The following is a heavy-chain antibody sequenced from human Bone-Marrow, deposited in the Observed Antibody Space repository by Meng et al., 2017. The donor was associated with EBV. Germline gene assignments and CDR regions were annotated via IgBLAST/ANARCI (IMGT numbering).Heavy chain of an antibody. D-gene: IGHD4-23*01. CDR2: ITPFNGNT. J-gene: IGHJ3*02. CDR3: AGGNGARDAFDI. CDR1: GYTFTYRY. Sequence: MRLVQAGAEVKKTGSSVKVSCKASGYTFTYRYLHWVRQAPGQALEWMGWITPFNGNTNYAQKFQDRVTITRDRSMSTAYMELSSLRSEDTAMYYRAGGNGARDAFDIWGQGTMVTVSS. V-gene: IGHV1-45*02.